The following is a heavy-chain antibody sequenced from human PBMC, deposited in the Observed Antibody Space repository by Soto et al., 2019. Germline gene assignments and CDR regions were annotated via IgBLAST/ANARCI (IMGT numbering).Heavy chain of an antibody. CDR3: AREKAAPLGMDV. V-gene: IGHV3-33*01. CDR2: IWYDGSNK. J-gene: IGHJ6*02. D-gene: IGHD6-13*01. CDR1: GFTFSSYG. Sequence: PVGSLRLSCAASGFTFSSYGMHWVRQAPGKGLEWVAVIWYDGSNKYYADSVKGRFTISRDNSKNTLYLQMNSLRAEDTAVYYCAREKAAPLGMDVWGQGTTVTVSS.